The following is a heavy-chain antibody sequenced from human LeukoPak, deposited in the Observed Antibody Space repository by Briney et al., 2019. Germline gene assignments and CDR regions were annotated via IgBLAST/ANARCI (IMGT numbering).Heavy chain of an antibody. Sequence: PGGSLRLSCAASGFTFSSYAMSWVRQAPGKGLEWVSAISGSGGSTYYADSVKGRFTISRDNSKNTLYLQMNSLRAEDTAVYYCAKGTIGILTGQSYGMDVWGQGTTVTVSS. V-gene: IGHV3-23*01. D-gene: IGHD3-9*01. J-gene: IGHJ6*02. CDR2: ISGSGGST. CDR3: AKGTIGILTGQSYGMDV. CDR1: GFTFSSYA.